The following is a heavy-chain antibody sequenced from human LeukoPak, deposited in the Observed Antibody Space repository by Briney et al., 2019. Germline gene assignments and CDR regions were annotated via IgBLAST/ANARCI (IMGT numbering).Heavy chain of an antibody. Sequence: GGSLRLSCAASAFTFSRYYMSWVRQAPGKGLEWVARIKPDGSEKYYVDSVKGGFTISRDNPEKSLYLQMHSLRVENTAVYYCAKDGDGIEAPFDYWGQGTLVTVSS. CDR2: IKPDGSEK. J-gene: IGHJ4*02. D-gene: IGHD5-24*01. CDR1: AFTFSRYY. V-gene: IGHV3-7*01. CDR3: AKDGDGIEAPFDY.